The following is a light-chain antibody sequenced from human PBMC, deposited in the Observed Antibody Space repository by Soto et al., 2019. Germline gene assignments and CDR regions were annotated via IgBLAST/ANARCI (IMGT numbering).Light chain of an antibody. CDR3: QQYGSSPWT. J-gene: IGKJ1*01. V-gene: IGKV3-20*01. CDR2: GAS. Sequence: EIVMTQSSATLSVSPGERVILSCRASQSVSSSYLAWYQQKPGQAPRLLIYGASSRATGIPDRFSGSGSGTDFTLTISRLEPEDFAVYYCQQYGSSPWTFGQGTKVDIK. CDR1: QSVSSSY.